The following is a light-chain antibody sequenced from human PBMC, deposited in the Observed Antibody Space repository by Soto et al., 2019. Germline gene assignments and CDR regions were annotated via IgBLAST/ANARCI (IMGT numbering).Light chain of an antibody. Sequence: QSLLTQPPSTSGTPGQRVTISCSGSGSNIGSNTVNWYQQLPGTAPKLLIYSNNQRPSGVPDRFSGSKSGTSASLAISGLQSEDEADYHCATWDDSLNGLVVFGGGTKLTVL. CDR1: GSNIGSNT. CDR2: SNN. V-gene: IGLV1-44*01. J-gene: IGLJ2*01. CDR3: ATWDDSLNGLVV.